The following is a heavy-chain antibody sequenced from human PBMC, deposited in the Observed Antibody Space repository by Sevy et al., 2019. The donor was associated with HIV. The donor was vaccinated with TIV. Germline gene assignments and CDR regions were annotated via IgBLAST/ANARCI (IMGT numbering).Heavy chain of an antibody. CDR3: ARVKDYGDYGAFEI. J-gene: IGHJ3*02. V-gene: IGHV3-21*01. CDR1: GFTFNSHT. CDR2: ISSSSSYI. Sequence: GGSLRLSCAGSGFTFNSHTMNWVRQAPGKGLEWVSSISSSSSYIYYGDSVKGRFTISRDNAKSSLFLQMNSLRAEDTAIYFCARVKDYGDYGAFEIWGQGTMVTVSS. D-gene: IGHD4-17*01.